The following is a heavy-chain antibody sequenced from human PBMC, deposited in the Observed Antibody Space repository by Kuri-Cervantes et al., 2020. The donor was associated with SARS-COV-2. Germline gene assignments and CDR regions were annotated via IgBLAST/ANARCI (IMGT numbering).Heavy chain of an antibody. CDR3: ARGGSMIVVRRYFDY. CDR2: INHSGST. D-gene: IGHD3-22*01. CDR1: GGSISSGDYF. V-gene: IGHV4-39*07. Sequence: SETLSLTCTVSGGSISSGDYFWSWIRQPPGKGLEWIGEINHSGSTNYNPSLKSRVTISVDTSKNQFSLKLSSVTAADTAVYYCARGGSMIVVRRYFDYWGQGTLVTVSS. J-gene: IGHJ4*02.